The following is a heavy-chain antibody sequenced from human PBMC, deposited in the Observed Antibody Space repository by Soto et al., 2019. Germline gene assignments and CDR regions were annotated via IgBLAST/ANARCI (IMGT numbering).Heavy chain of an antibody. V-gene: IGHV3-33*01. D-gene: IGHD6-13*01. CDR3: ARDLGSRCP. CDR2: IWYDGSNK. J-gene: IGHJ5*02. CDR1: GFTFSNYG. Sequence: PGGSLRLSCAASGFTFSNYGMHWVRQAPGKGLEWVAIIWYDGSNKYYADSVKGRFTISRDNAKNSLYLQMNSLRDEDTAVYYCARDLGSRCPWGQGTLVTVPS.